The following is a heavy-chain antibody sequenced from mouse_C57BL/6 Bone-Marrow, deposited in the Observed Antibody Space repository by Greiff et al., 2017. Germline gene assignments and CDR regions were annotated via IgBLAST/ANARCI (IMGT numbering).Heavy chain of an antibody. V-gene: IGHV1-20*01. CDR1: GYSFTGYF. CDR2: INPYNGDT. Sequence: VQLQQSGPELVKPGDSVKISCKASGYSFTGYFMNWVMQSHGKSLEWIGRINPYNGDTFYNQKFKGKATLTVDKSSSTAHMELRSLTSEDSAVYYCARGDYYYGSSHDYWGQGTTLTVAS. D-gene: IGHD1-1*01. J-gene: IGHJ2*01. CDR3: ARGDYYYGSSHDY.